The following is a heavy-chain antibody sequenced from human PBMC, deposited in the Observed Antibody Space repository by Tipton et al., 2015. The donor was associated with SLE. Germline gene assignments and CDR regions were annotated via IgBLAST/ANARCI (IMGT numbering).Heavy chain of an antibody. CDR2: IYYSGST. Sequence: TLSLTCTVSGGSISSSSYYWGWIRQPPGKGLEWIGSIYYSGSTYYNPSLKSRVTISVDTSKNQFSLKLSSVTAADTAVYYCARGYSITGGAFDIWGQGTMVTVSS. CDR3: ARGYSITGGAFDI. CDR1: GGSISSSSYY. J-gene: IGHJ3*02. D-gene: IGHD6-13*01. V-gene: IGHV4-39*07.